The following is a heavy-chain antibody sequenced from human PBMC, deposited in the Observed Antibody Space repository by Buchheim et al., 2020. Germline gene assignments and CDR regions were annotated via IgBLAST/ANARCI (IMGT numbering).Heavy chain of an antibody. D-gene: IGHD2-2*01. J-gene: IGHJ5*02. CDR1: CFSLNSYE. CDR2: ISPGGDTI. V-gene: IGHV3-48*03. Sequence: EVQLVESGGGLVQSGGSLRLSCVVSCFSLNSYEMNWVRQAPGKGLEWIAYISPGGDTIHYADSVNGRFTISRDSSKRSLYLQMNSLRVEDTAVYFCARDFDGDCSSTSCYFAFDPWGQGTL. CDR3: ARDFDGDCSSTSCYFAFDP.